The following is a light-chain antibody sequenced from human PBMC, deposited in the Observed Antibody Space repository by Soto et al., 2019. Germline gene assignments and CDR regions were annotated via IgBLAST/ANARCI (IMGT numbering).Light chain of an antibody. V-gene: IGLV2-11*01. CDR3: SSYAGSNTVI. CDR1: ISDVAGYNY. Sequence: QSALTQPRSVSGSPGQSVTISCTGTISDVAGYNYVSWYQHHPGKAPKLLISDVTKRPSWVPDRFSGSKSGSTASLTISELQAEDEADYYCSSYAGSNTVIFGGGTKVTVL. J-gene: IGLJ2*01. CDR2: DVT.